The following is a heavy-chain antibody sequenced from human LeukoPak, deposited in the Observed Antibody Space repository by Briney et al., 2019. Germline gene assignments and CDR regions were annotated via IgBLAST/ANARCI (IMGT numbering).Heavy chain of an antibody. CDR3: AKGSGYGSGWYYFDY. J-gene: IGHJ4*02. V-gene: IGHV3-23*01. CDR1: GFTFSSYA. CDR2: ISGSGGST. Sequence: GGSLRLSCAASGFTFSSYAMNWVRQAPGKGLEWVSAISGSGGSTDYTDSVKGRFTISRDNSNNTLYLQMNSLRAEDTAVYYCAKGSGYGSGWYYFDYWGRGTLVTVSS. D-gene: IGHD6-19*01.